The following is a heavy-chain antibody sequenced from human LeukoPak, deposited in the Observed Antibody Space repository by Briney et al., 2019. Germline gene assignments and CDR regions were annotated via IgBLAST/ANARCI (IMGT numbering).Heavy chain of an antibody. J-gene: IGHJ6*03. CDR2: INTNTGNP. V-gene: IGHV7-4-1*02. CDR3: ARGRRFGGSAAGHQFYYMDV. Sequence: ASVKVSCKTSGYSIINYAMIWVRQAPGPGLEWMGWINTNTGNPTYAQGFPGRFVFSLDTSVSTAYLQISSLKAEDTAVYYCARGRRFGGSAAGHQFYYMDVWGQGTTVTVSS. D-gene: IGHD3-16*01. CDR1: GYSIINYA.